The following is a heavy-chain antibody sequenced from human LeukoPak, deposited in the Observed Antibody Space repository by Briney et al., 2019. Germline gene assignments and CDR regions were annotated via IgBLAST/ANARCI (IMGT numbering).Heavy chain of an antibody. CDR1: GGSFSGYY. Sequence: SETLSLTCAVYGGSFSGYYWGWIRQPPGKGLEWIGSIYYSGSTYYNPSLKSRVTISVDTSKNQFSLKLSSVTAADTAVYYCARHNCSGGSCYHYYYYYYMDVWGKGTTVTISS. CDR3: ARHNCSGGSCYHYYYYYYMDV. D-gene: IGHD2-15*01. J-gene: IGHJ6*03. V-gene: IGHV4-39*01. CDR2: IYYSGST.